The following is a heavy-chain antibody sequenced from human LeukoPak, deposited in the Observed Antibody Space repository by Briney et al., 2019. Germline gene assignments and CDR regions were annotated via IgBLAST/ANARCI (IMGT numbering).Heavy chain of an antibody. CDR1: GFTVSSNY. V-gene: IGHV3-74*01. D-gene: IGHD6-19*01. CDR3: ARAVAVAGTGGFY. Sequence: GGSLRLSCAASGFTVSSNYMSWVRQAPGKGLVWVSRINSDGSSTSYADSVKGRFTISRDNAKNTLYLQMNSLRAEDTAVYYCARAVAVAGTGGFYWGQGTLVTVSS. J-gene: IGHJ4*02. CDR2: INSDGSST.